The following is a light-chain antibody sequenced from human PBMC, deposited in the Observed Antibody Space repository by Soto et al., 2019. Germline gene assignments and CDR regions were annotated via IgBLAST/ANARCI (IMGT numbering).Light chain of an antibody. Sequence: SYELTQPPSVSVAPGKTARITCGGNNIGSKSVHWYQQKPGQAPVLVIYYDSDRPSGSPERFSGSNSGNTATLTISRVEAGDEADYYCQVWDSSSDHIVFGTGTKLTVL. CDR2: YDS. CDR1: NIGSKS. J-gene: IGLJ1*01. V-gene: IGLV3-21*04. CDR3: QVWDSSSDHIV.